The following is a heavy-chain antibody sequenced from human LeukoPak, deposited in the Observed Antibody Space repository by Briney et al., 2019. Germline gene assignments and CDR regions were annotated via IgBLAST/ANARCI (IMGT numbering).Heavy chain of an antibody. J-gene: IGHJ5*02. Sequence: GGSLRLSCAASGFPFSSYSMTWVRQAPGKGLEWVANIKPDGTTKFYVDSVKGRFTISRDNALNSLYLQMNSLRAEDTAIYYCARETRAAFDPWGQGTLVTVSS. CDR3: ARETRAAFDP. CDR1: GFPFSSYS. D-gene: IGHD2-15*01. CDR2: IKPDGTTK. V-gene: IGHV3-7*03.